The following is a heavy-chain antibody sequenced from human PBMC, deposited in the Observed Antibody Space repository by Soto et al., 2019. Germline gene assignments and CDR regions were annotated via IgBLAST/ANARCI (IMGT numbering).Heavy chain of an antibody. D-gene: IGHD3-22*01. Sequence: EVKLVESGGGLVQPGRSLRLSCVASGFTFGDYGMHWVRQAPGRSPEWVSGITWNSGNIAYAATVKGRFTISRDNAKNSQYLQSNSLSSEDTAWYYWLKDGLTSFFGLVYDGWSIWGYGTMVIVSS. CDR2: ITWNSGNI. CDR1: GFTFGDYG. CDR3: LKDGLTSFFGLVYDGWSI. J-gene: IGHJ3*02. V-gene: IGHV3-9*01.